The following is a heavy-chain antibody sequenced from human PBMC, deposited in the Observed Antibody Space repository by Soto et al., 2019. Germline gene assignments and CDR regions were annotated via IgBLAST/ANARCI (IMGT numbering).Heavy chain of an antibody. J-gene: IGHJ4*02. V-gene: IGHV2-5*02. Sequence: QITLKESGPTLVKPTQTLTLTCTFSGFSLDTSGVGVGWIRQPPGKALEWVAVIYWDDYKHFSPSLESRRTIPKATSNNLVVLTMTDMDPVDTATYYCAHKGSGLYPLDCWGQGTLVTVSS. CDR1: GFSLDTSGVG. CDR2: IYWDDYK. CDR3: AHKGSGLYPLDC. D-gene: IGHD3-10*01.